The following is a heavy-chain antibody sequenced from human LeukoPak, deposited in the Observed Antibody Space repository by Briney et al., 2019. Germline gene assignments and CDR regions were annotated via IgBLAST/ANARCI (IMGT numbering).Heavy chain of an antibody. CDR2: INYKGAV. V-gene: IGHV4-39*06. Sequence: SETLSLTCTVSDGSTTGTRYYWGWVRQTPGKWPEWNANINYKGAVYYNPPLRTRSPIPLDTPKKQFPLRLTSVTPTDPAVYFCARVTKYDNSRNNYYMDVWGKGTTDSVSS. J-gene: IGHJ6*03. CDR1: DGSTTGTRYY. CDR3: ARVTKYDNSRNNYYMDV. D-gene: IGHD4-17*01.